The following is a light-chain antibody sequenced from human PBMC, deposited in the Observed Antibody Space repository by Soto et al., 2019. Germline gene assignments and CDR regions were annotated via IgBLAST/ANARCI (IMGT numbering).Light chain of an antibody. CDR3: QQSYIIPLT. Sequence: DIQMTQSPSSLSASVGDRVTITCRASQTINNDLNWYQQKPGRAPKLLIYDVSTLQSGVPTRFSGSASGTDFTLTINSLETEDFATYFCQQSYIIPLTFGQGTKVQI. V-gene: IGKV1-39*01. CDR1: QTINND. CDR2: DVS. J-gene: IGKJ1*01.